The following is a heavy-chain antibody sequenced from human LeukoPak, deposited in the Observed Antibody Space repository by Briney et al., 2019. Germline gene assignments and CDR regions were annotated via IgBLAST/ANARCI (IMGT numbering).Heavy chain of an antibody. CDR2: IYPGDSDT. J-gene: IGHJ3*02. V-gene: IGHV5-51*01. D-gene: IGHD1-26*01. Sequence: KLGESLKISCQGSGSSFTSYWIGWVRQLPGKGLEWMGFIYPGDSDTRYSPSFQGQVTISADKSMSTAYLQWSSLKASATAMYYCARRRGRYSGDAFDIWGQGTMVTVSS. CDR1: GSSFTSYW. CDR3: ARRRGRYSGDAFDI.